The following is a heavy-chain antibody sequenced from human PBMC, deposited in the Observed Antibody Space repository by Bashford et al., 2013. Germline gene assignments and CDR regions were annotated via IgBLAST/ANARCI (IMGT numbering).Heavy chain of an antibody. D-gene: IGHD6-13*01. CDR3: ATVVAAAGSDLQYYYVRYGRR. V-gene: IGHV1-18*01. Sequence: VASVKVSCKASGYSFSSHGISWVRQAPGQGLEWMGWISDYNGYTNYAQKFQGRVTMTTDTTTRTAYMQLRSLTADDTAVYYCATVVAAAGSDLQYYYVRYGRRGAKRDHGHRLL. CDR2: ISDYNGYT. CDR1: GYSFSSHG. J-gene: IGHJ6*02.